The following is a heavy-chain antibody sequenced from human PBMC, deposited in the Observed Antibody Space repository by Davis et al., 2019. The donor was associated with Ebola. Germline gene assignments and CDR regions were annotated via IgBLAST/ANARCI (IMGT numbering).Heavy chain of an antibody. D-gene: IGHD4-17*01. Sequence: ASVKVSCKASGYTFTDYNIHWMRQAPGQGLEWMGWINSYSNTKYAQRLQGRVTMTTDTSTSTAYMELRSLRSDDTAVYYCARTVRVTMSGGGPLDYWGQGTLVTVSS. V-gene: IGHV1-18*04. CDR3: ARTVRVTMSGGGPLDY. CDR1: GYTFTDYN. CDR2: INSYSNT. J-gene: IGHJ4*02.